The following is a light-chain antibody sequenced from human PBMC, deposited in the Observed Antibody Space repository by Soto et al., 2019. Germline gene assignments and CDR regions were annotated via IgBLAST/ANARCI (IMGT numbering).Light chain of an antibody. V-gene: IGKV2-28*01. Sequence: DIVMTQSPLSLPVTPGQPASISCRSSQSLLYSDGDNYLDWYLQRPGQSPQLLIYLASNRASGVPDRFSGSGSGTDFTLEISRVEAEDVGVYYCMQALQTPLYTFGQGTKLEIK. CDR3: MQALQTPLYT. CDR1: QSLLYSDGDNY. CDR2: LAS. J-gene: IGKJ2*01.